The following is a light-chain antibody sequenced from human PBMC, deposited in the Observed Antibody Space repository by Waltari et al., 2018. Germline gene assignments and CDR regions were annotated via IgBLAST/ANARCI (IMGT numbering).Light chain of an antibody. J-gene: IGKJ5*01. CDR3: QQYGTSSS. V-gene: IGKV3-20*01. Sequence: IVLTQAPGTLSLSPGERATLSCRASQSVGSNYLVWYQQKPGQAPRLLIYGASSRATGISDRFTGSGSGTDFTLTISRLEPEDFAVYYCQQYGTSSSFGQGTRLEIK. CDR2: GAS. CDR1: QSVGSNY.